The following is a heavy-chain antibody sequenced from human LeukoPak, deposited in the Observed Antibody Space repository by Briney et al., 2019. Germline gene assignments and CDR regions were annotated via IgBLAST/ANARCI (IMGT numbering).Heavy chain of an antibody. V-gene: IGHV3-33*01. CDR2: IWYGGSNK. CDR3: ARGAQWLAGRFDY. J-gene: IGHJ4*02. D-gene: IGHD6-19*01. CDR1: GFTFSSYG. Sequence: PGRSLRLSCAASGFTFSSYGMHWVRQAPGKGLEWVAVIWYGGSNKYYADSVKGRFTISRDDAKNSLYLQMDSLRVEDTAVYYCARGAQWLAGRFDYWGQGTLVTVSS.